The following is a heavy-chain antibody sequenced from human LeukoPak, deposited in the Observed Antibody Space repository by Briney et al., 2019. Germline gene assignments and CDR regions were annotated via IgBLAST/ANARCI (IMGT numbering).Heavy chain of an antibody. D-gene: IGHD6-6*01. J-gene: IGHJ4*02. Sequence: SETLSLTCTVSGGSISSSYWSRIRQPPGKGLEWIGYIYYTGSTTYNPSLKSRVTISVDTSKNQFSLKLRSVTAADTAVYYCASIGSAWHEYSSPRAFDYWGQGTLVTVSS. V-gene: IGHV4-59*01. CDR2: IYYTGST. CDR3: ASIGSAWHEYSSPRAFDY. CDR1: GGSISSSY.